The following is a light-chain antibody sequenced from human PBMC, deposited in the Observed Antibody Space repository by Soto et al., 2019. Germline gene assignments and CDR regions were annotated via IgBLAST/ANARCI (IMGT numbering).Light chain of an antibody. CDR3: SASDNSLNGYV. CDR1: SSNIGSNT. Sequence: QSVLTQPLSASASPGQRVTISCSGGSSNIGSNTVAWYQHLPGTAPPRLIFTAGQRPSGVPARLSGSNSGTTASLAISGLHSDDDADYYYSASDNSLNGYVFGAGTKLTVL. CDR2: TAG. J-gene: IGLJ1*01. V-gene: IGLV1-44*01.